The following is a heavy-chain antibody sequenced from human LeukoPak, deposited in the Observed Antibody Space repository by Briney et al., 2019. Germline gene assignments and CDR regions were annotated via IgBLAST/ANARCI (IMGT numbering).Heavy chain of an antibody. D-gene: IGHD3-22*01. Sequence: GGSLRLSCAASGFTVSSNYMSWVRQAPGKGLEWVSVIYSGGSTYYADSVKGRFTISRDNSKNTLYLQMNSLRAEDTAVYYCARGPSYYYDSSGYSTPGYWGQGTLVTVSS. CDR1: GFTVSSNY. V-gene: IGHV3-53*01. CDR2: IYSGGST. J-gene: IGHJ4*02. CDR3: ARGPSYYYDSSGYSTPGY.